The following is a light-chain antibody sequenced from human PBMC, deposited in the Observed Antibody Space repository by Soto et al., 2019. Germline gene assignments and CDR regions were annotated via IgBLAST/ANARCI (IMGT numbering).Light chain of an antibody. CDR3: AAWDDSLSGWV. CDR2: ETD. CDR1: ASNIGASYD. Sequence: QSVLTQPPSISGAPGQRVTITCTGSASNIGASYDVNWYQHLPGAAPNLLIYETDNRPSGVPDRFSGSKSGTSASLAISGLRSEDEADYYCAAWDDSLSGWVFGGGTKLTVL. J-gene: IGLJ3*02. V-gene: IGLV1-40*01.